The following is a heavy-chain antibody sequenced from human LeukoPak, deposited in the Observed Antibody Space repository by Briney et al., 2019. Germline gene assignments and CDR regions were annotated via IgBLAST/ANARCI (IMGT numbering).Heavy chain of an antibody. V-gene: IGHV3-30-3*01. D-gene: IGHD3-22*01. CDR2: ISYDGSNK. Sequence: GGSLRLSCAASGSTFSSYAMHWVRQAPGKRLEWVAVISYDGSNKYYADSVKGRFTISRDNSKNTLYLQMNSLRAEDTAVYYCATAQYYYDSSGYYYTPFDYWGQGTLVTVSS. CDR1: GSTFSSYA. CDR3: ATAQYYYDSSGYYYTPFDY. J-gene: IGHJ4*02.